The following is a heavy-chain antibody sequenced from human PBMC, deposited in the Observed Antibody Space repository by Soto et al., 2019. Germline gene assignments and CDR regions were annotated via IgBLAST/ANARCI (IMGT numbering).Heavy chain of an antibody. CDR2: IDWDDDK. CDR1: GLSLSTHGMR. Sequence: SGPTLVNPTQTLTMTCTFSGLSLSTHGMRVTWIRQPTGKALEWIESIDWDDDKFYSTSLRTRLTVSKYASKNQVVRTMTHRYPVDTATYYCARRQLGPAEGLEYWGQGAQVTV. V-gene: IGHV2-70*04. D-gene: IGHD1-1*01. CDR3: ARRQLGPAEGLEY. J-gene: IGHJ4*02.